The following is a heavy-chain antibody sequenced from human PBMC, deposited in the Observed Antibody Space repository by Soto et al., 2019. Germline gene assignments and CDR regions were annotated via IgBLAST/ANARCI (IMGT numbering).Heavy chain of an antibody. J-gene: IGHJ6*02. V-gene: IGHV1-69*13. Sequence: GASVKVSCKASGGTFSSYAIRWVRQAPGQGLEWMGGIIPIFGTANYAQKFQGRVTITADESTSTAYMELSSLRSEDTAVYYCARIVVITTHYYYGMDVWGQGTTVTVSS. CDR3: ARIVVITTHYYYGMDV. D-gene: IGHD3-22*01. CDR2: IIPIFGTA. CDR1: GGTFSSYA.